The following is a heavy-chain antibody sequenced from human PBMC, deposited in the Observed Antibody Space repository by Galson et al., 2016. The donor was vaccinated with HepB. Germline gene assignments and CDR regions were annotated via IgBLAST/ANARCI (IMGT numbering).Heavy chain of an antibody. Sequence: SLRLSCAASGFTFSNHGMHWVRQAPGKGLECVADIWADGGNKYYVDSVKGRFTISRDNSKNTRYLQMNSLRAEDTAVYYCARDMYTGSYIIDYWGQGTLVTVSS. CDR1: GFTFSNHG. CDR3: ARDMYTGSYIIDY. J-gene: IGHJ4*02. V-gene: IGHV3-33*01. D-gene: IGHD1-26*01. CDR2: IWADGGNK.